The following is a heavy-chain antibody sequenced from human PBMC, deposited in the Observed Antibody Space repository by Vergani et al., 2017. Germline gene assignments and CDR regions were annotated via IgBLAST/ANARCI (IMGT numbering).Heavy chain of an antibody. V-gene: IGHV7-4-1*02. CDR2: INSNSGNP. D-gene: IGHD2-15*01. CDR1: GYTFTNYA. CDR3: VRARSVSCTGGSCYSGWFDP. J-gene: IGHJ5*02. Sequence: QVQLVQSGSEVKKPGASVKVSCRASGYTFTNYALNWVRQAPGQGREWMGWINSNSGNPTYAQGFKGRFVFSLDSSVSTSYLQINSLQPEDTAVYYCVRARSVSCTGGSCYSGWFDPWGQGTLVTVSS.